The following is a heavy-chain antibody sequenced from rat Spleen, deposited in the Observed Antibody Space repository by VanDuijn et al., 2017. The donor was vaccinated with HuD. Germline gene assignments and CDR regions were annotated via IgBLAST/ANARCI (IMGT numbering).Heavy chain of an antibody. J-gene: IGHJ2*01. V-gene: IGHV5-19*01. CDR1: GFTFSNYG. CDR3: ATEGNAYYGYTLGY. Sequence: EVQLVESGGGLVQPGRSLKLSCAASGFTFSNYGMHWIRQAPTKGLEWVASISPSGGSTYYRDSVKGRFTIARDNAKSTLYLQMDSLRSEDTATYYCATEGNAYYGYTLGYWGQGVMVTVSS. D-gene: IGHD1-9*01. CDR2: ISPSGGST.